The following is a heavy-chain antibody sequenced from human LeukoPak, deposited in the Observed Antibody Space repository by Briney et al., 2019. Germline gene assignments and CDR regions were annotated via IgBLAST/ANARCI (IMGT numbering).Heavy chain of an antibody. CDR3: ARDLYSYGYLGY. V-gene: IGHV3-53*01. J-gene: IGHJ4*02. Sequence: GGSLRLSCTASGFTFSSYGMSWVRQAPGKGLEWVSVIYSGGSTYYADSVKGRFTISRDNSKNTLYLQMNSLRAEDTAVYYCARDLYSYGYLGYRGQGTLVTVSS. CDR2: IYSGGST. CDR1: GFTFSSYG. D-gene: IGHD5-18*01.